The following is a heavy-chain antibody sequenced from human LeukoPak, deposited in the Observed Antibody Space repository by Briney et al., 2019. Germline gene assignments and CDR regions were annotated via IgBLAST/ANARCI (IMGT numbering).Heavy chain of an antibody. Sequence: PGGSLRLSCAASGFAFSSHAMTWVRQAPGKGLVWVSHINGDGSTTSYADSVKGRFTISRDNAKNTVYLQMNSLRAEDTAVYYCAKGGSSSPRSTFDYWGQGTLLTVSS. J-gene: IGHJ4*02. CDR3: AKGGSSSPRSTFDY. CDR1: GFAFSSHA. D-gene: IGHD6-13*01. V-gene: IGHV3-74*01. CDR2: INGDGSTT.